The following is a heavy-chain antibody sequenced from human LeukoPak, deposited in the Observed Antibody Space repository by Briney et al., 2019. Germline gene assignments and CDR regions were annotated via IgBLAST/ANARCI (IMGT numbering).Heavy chain of an antibody. CDR2: LNPNSGGT. CDR1: GYTFTAYY. CDR3: ARGVSSTNNYYYGMDV. D-gene: IGHD2-2*01. Sequence: GASVKVSCKASGYTFTAYYMHWVRQAPGQGLEWMGWLNPNSGGTKYAQKFQGRVTMTRDTSTSTAYMELSSLRSEDTAVYYCARGVSSTNNYYYGMDVWGQGTTVTVSS. V-gene: IGHV1-2*02. J-gene: IGHJ6*02.